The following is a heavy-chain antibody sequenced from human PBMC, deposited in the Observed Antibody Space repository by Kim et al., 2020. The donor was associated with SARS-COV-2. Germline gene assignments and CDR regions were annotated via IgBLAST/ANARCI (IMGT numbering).Heavy chain of an antibody. CDR3: ARDIQGRY. V-gene: IGHV3-48*04. CDR2: SSTI. J-gene: IGHJ4*02. Sequence: SSTIYYADSVKGRFTISRDNAKNSLYLQMNSLRAEDTAVYYCARDIQGRYWGQGTLVTVSS.